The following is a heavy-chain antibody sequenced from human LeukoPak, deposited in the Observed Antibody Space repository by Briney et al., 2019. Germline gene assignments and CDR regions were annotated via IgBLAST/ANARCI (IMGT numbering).Heavy chain of an antibody. V-gene: IGHV1-18*01. CDR3: ARGPGIAVAGTYYFDY. CDR2: ISAYNGNT. J-gene: IGHJ4*02. CDR1: GYTFTSYG. D-gene: IGHD6-19*01. Sequence: GASVKVSCKASGYTFTSYGICWVRQAPGQGLEWMGWISAYNGNTDYAQKLQGRVTMTRDMSTSTVYMELSSLRSEDTAVYYCARGPGIAVAGTYYFDYWGQGTLVTVSS.